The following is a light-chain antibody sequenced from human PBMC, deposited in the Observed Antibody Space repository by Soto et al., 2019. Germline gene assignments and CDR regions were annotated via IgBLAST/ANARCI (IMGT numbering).Light chain of an antibody. CDR2: AAS. CDR3: QQYKNWPPLT. J-gene: IGKJ4*01. CDR1: QSVGSG. Sequence: EIVMTQSPATLSVSPGETATLSCRASQSVGSGVAWYQQKPGQAPRLLIVAASIRATGVPGRLSGGGSVTEFTLTISSLQSEDFVVYYCQQYKNWPPLTFGGGTTVEIK. V-gene: IGKV3-15*01.